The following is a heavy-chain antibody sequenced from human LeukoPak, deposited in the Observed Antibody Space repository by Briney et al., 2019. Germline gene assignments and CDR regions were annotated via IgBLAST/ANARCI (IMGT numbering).Heavy chain of an antibody. D-gene: IGHD3-22*01. CDR2: INHSGST. J-gene: IGHJ6*02. CDR3: ARVPYDSSGYYVENYYYYGMDV. Sequence: SETLSLTCAVYGGXFSGYYWSWIRQPPGKGLEWIGEINHSGSTNYNPSLKSRVTISVDTSKNQFSLKLSSVTAADTAVYYCARVPYDSSGYYVENYYYYGMDVWGQGTTVTVSS. V-gene: IGHV4-34*01. CDR1: GGXFSGYY.